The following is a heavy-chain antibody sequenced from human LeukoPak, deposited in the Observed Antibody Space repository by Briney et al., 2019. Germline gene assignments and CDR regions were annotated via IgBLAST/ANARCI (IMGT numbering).Heavy chain of an antibody. CDR3: ARGSPKHDS. CDR2: ISHSGTT. Sequence: SETLSLTCAVAAGSISSSKGWSWIRQAPGKGLEWIGEISHSGTTNYNPALKSRVTISADTSKNQFSLKLMSVAAADTAVYYCARGSPKHDSWGQGTLVIVSS. J-gene: IGHJ5*01. CDR1: AGSISSSKG. V-gene: IGHV4-4*02.